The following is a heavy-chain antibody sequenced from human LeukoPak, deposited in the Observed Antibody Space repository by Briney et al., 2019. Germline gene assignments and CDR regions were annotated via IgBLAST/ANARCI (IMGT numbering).Heavy chain of an antibody. Sequence: GASVKVSCKASGYTFTSYGISWVRQAPGQGLEWMGGIIPIFGTANYAQKFQGRVTITADESTSTAYMELSSLRSEDTAVYYCARVGNDYGGNSWYWYYYMDVWGKGTTVTISS. D-gene: IGHD4-23*01. J-gene: IGHJ6*03. V-gene: IGHV1-69*13. CDR1: GYTFTSYG. CDR3: ARVGNDYGGNSWYWYYYMDV. CDR2: IIPIFGTA.